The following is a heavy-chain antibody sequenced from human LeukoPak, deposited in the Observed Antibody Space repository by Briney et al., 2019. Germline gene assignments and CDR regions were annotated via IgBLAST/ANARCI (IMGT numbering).Heavy chain of an antibody. J-gene: IGHJ4*02. CDR2: ISTSSSYI. Sequence: GGSLRLSCAASGFTFSSYEMNWVRQAPGKGLEWVSSISTSSSYIYYADSVKGRFTISRDNAKKSLYLQMNSLRAEDTAVYYCARGAEGIAATDSNFDYWGQGTVVTVSS. V-gene: IGHV3-21*03. D-gene: IGHD6-13*01. CDR3: ARGAEGIAATDSNFDY. CDR1: GFTFSSYE.